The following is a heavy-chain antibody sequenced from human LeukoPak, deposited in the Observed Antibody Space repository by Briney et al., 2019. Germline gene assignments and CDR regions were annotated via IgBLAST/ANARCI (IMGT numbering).Heavy chain of an antibody. Sequence: GGSLRLSCAASGFIFSSHGMHWACQAPGKGLEYVSAISSNGGNTYYANSVKGRFTISRDNSKNTLYLQMGSLRAEDMAVYYCARGYSNGGAYWGQGTLVTVSS. CDR2: ISSNGGNT. D-gene: IGHD4-11*01. J-gene: IGHJ4*02. CDR1: GFIFSSHG. V-gene: IGHV3-64*01. CDR3: ARGYSNGGAY.